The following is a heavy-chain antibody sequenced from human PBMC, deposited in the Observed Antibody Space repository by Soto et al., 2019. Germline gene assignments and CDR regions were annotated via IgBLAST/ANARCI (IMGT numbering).Heavy chain of an antibody. J-gene: IGHJ4*02. Sequence: ASAKVSCKASGYTFTSYGISWVRQAPGQGLEWMGWISAYNGNTNYAQKLQGRVTMTTDTSTSTAYMELRSLRSDDTALYYCARDISGFNFDYWGQGTLVTVSS. CDR2: ISAYNGNT. V-gene: IGHV1-18*01. CDR1: GYTFTSYG. CDR3: ARDISGFNFDY. D-gene: IGHD5-12*01.